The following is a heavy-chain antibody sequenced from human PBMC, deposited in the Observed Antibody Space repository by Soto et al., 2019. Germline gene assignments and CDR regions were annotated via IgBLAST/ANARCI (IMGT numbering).Heavy chain of an antibody. D-gene: IGHD6-13*01. V-gene: IGHV3-15*07. CDR2: IKSKTDGGTT. CDR1: GFTFSNAW. J-gene: IGHJ4*02. Sequence: EVQLVESGGGLVKPGGSLRLSCAASGFTFSNAWMNWVRQAPGKGLEWVGHIKSKTDGGTTDYAAPVKGRFTISRDDSKNTLYLQMNSLKTEDTAVYYCTTASYSSSWYREYYFDYWGQGTLVTVSS. CDR3: TTASYSSSWYREYYFDY.